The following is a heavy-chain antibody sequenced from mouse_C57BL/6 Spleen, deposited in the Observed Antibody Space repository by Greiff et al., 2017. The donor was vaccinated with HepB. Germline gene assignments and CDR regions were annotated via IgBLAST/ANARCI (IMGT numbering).Heavy chain of an antibody. V-gene: IGHV5-17*01. J-gene: IGHJ2*01. CDR1: GFTFSDYG. CDR3: ARIGDYVPFDY. D-gene: IGHD2-4*01. CDR2: ISSGSSTI. Sequence: EVKLMESGGGLVKPGGSLKLSCAASGFTFSDYGMHWVRQAPEKGLEWVAYISSGSSTIYYADTVKGRFTISRDNAKNTLFLQMTSLRSEDTAMYYCARIGDYVPFDYWGQGTTLTVSS.